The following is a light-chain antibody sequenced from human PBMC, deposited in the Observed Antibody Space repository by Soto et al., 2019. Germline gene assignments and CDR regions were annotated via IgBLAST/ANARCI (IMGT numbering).Light chain of an antibody. CDR3: SSFTTRSTVL. V-gene: IGLV2-14*01. CDR2: EVS. Sequence: QSALTQPASVSGSPGQSISISCTGTSSDVAAFNYLSWYQHLPGTAPKLIIYEVSNRPSGVSNRFSGSKSGNTASLTISGLQAEDEADYYCSSFTTRSTVLFGGGTKVTVL. J-gene: IGLJ2*01. CDR1: SSDVAAFNY.